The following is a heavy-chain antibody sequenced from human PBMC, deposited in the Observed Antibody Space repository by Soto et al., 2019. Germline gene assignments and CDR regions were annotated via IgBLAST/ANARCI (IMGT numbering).Heavy chain of an antibody. CDR3: SRDLGTGYDAGDY. Sequence: QVQLVQSGAEVKKPGSSVKVSCTASGDIFSGYSISWVRQAPGQGLEWMGGIIPLFGSTNYAPKFKGRVTITADQSTNTGYMELSSLKSEDTAVYYCSRDLGTGYDAGDYWGQGTLVTVSS. CDR1: GDIFSGYS. CDR2: IIPLFGST. V-gene: IGHV1-69*12. D-gene: IGHD5-12*01. J-gene: IGHJ4*02.